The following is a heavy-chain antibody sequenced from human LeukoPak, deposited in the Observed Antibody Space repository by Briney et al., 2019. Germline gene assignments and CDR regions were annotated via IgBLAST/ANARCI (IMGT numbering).Heavy chain of an antibody. CDR3: ARGRLDSSSWYDLVRLLGPFDY. CDR2: ISSSSSYI. J-gene: IGHJ4*02. CDR1: GFTFSSYA. Sequence: GGSLRLSCAASGFTFSSYAMSWVRQAPGKGLKWVSSISSSSSYIYYADSVKGRFTISRDNAKNSLYLQMNSLRAEDTAVYYCARGRLDSSSWYDLVRLLGPFDYWGQGTLVTVSS. D-gene: IGHD6-13*01. V-gene: IGHV3-21*01.